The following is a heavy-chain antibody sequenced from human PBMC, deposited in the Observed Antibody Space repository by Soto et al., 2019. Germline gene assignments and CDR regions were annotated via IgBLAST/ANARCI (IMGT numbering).Heavy chain of an antibody. Sequence: QVQLVESGGGVVQPGRSLRLSCAPSGFTFSSYGMHWVRQAPGKGLEWVAVISYDGSNKYYADSVKGRFTISRDNSKNTLYLQMNSLRAEDTAVYYCAKDLVVVTAIPHTNLYYYYYYGMDVWGQGTTVTVSS. CDR2: ISYDGSNK. J-gene: IGHJ6*02. CDR1: GFTFSSYG. CDR3: AKDLVVVTAIPHTNLYYYYYYGMDV. D-gene: IGHD2-21*02. V-gene: IGHV3-30*18.